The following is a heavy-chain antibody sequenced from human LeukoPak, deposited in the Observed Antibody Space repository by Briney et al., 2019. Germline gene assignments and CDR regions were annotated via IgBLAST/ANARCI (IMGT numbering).Heavy chain of an antibody. J-gene: IGHJ4*02. CDR3: ARAPRGYYYDSSGNRVFDY. D-gene: IGHD3-22*01. CDR1: GGSFSGYY. V-gene: IGHV4-34*01. Sequence: PSETLSLTCAVHGGSFSGYYWSWIRQPPGKGLEWIGEINHSGSTNYNPSLKSRVTISVDTSKNQFSLKLGSVTAADTAVYYCARAPRGYYYDSSGNRVFDYWGQGTLVTVSS. CDR2: INHSGST.